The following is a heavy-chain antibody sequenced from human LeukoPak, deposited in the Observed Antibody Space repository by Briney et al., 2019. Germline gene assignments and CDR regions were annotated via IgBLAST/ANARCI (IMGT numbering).Heavy chain of an antibody. CDR3: ARARTSTFEFDY. CDR1: GFTFSSYD. D-gene: IGHD3-9*01. CDR2: IGTAGDP. J-gene: IGHJ4*02. V-gene: IGHV3-13*05. Sequence: GGSLRLSCAASGFTFSSYDMHWVRQATGKCLEWVSAIGTAGDPYYPGSVKGRFTISRENAKNSLYLQMNSLRAGDTAVYYCARARTSTFEFDYWGQGTLVTVSS.